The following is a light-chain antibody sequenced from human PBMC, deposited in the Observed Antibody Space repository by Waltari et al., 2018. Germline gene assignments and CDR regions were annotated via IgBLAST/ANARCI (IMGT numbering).Light chain of an antibody. V-gene: IGKV1-39*01. Sequence: DIRMTQSPSSLSASVGDRVTITCRASESIDTYLNWYQHKPGKAPEPLIYAASILQGGVPSRFTGSGTGTYFTLTINSLQPEDFATYSCQQSYTTPFTFGPGTKVD. CDR3: QQSYTTPFT. CDR1: ESIDTY. J-gene: IGKJ3*01. CDR2: AAS.